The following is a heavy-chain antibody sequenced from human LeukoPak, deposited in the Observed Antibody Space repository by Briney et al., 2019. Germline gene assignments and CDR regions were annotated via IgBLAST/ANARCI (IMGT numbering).Heavy chain of an antibody. V-gene: IGHV3-23*01. Sequence: GGTLRFSCAASGFTFSSHGMSWVRQAPGKGLEWVSAISGSGGSSYYADSVKGPFTISRDNSKNTLYLQMNSLRAEDTAVYYCAKDRPTVYSSSWIHFLDSWGQGTLVTVSS. CDR3: AKDRPTVYSSSWIHFLDS. CDR1: GFTFSSHG. D-gene: IGHD6-13*01. J-gene: IGHJ4*02. CDR2: ISGSGGSS.